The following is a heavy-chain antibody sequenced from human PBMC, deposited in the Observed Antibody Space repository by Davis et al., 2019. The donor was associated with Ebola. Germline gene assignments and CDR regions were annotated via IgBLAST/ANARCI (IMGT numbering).Heavy chain of an antibody. CDR3: ARVYCSGGSCYYFDY. CDR1: GASISGSNW. Sequence: PSETLSLTCTVSGASISGSNWWIWVRQPPGKGLEWIGQIYHSGSTNYNPSLKSRVTISVDTSKNQFSLKLSSVTAADTAVYYCARVYCSGGSCYYFDYWGQGTLVTVSS. V-gene: IGHV4-4*02. J-gene: IGHJ4*02. CDR2: IYHSGST. D-gene: IGHD2-15*01.